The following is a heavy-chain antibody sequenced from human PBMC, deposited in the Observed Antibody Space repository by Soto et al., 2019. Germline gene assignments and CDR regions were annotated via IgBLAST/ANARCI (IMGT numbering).Heavy chain of an antibody. J-gene: IGHJ6*02. Sequence: ASVRVSCKASGYTFTSYDINWVRQATGQGLEWMGWMNPNSGNTGYAQKFQGRVTMTRNTSISTAYMELSSLRSEDTAVYYCARGPYSSSWYSYYYYYGMDVWGQGTTVTVSS. D-gene: IGHD6-13*01. V-gene: IGHV1-8*01. CDR2: MNPNSGNT. CDR1: GYTFTSYD. CDR3: ARGPYSSSWYSYYYYYGMDV.